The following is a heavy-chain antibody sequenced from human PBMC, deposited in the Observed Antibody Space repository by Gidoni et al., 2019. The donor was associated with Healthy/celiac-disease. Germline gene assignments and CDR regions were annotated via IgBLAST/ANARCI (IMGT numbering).Heavy chain of an antibody. D-gene: IGHD3-10*01. Sequence: QVQLVQSGAEVKKPGASGKVSCKASGYTFTSYGISWVRQAPGQGLEWMGWISAYNGNTNYAQKLQGRVTMTTDTSTSTAYMELRSLRSDDTAVYYCARVRLGKYYGSGTWGFDPWGQGTLVTVSS. V-gene: IGHV1-18*01. CDR3: ARVRLGKYYGSGTWGFDP. CDR1: GYTFTSYG. J-gene: IGHJ5*02. CDR2: ISAYNGNT.